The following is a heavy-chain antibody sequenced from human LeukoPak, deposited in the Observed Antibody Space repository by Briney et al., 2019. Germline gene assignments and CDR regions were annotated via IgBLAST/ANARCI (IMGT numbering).Heavy chain of an antibody. CDR1: GFTFSSYG. D-gene: IGHD6-6*01. V-gene: IGHV3-30*02. Sequence: GGSLRLSCAASGFTFSSYGMHWVRQAPGKGLEWVAFIRYDGSNKYYADSVKGRFTISRDNSKNTLYLQMNSLRAEDTAVYYCARDGLIAARKYYYMDVWGKGTTVTVSS. CDR3: ARDGLIAARKYYYMDV. CDR2: IRYDGSNK. J-gene: IGHJ6*03.